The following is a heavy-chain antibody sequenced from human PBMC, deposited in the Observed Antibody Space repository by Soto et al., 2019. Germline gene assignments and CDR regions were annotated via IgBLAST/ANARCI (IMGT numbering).Heavy chain of an antibody. D-gene: IGHD5-12*01. CDR1: GGTFSSYA. Sequence: RASVKVSCKASGGTFSSYAISWVRQAPGQGLEWMGGIIPIFGTANYAQKFQGRVTITADKSTSTAYMELSSLRSEDTAVYYCASSRDGYNYGYWGQGTLVTVSS. CDR2: IIPIFGTA. V-gene: IGHV1-69*06. J-gene: IGHJ4*02. CDR3: ASSRDGYNYGY.